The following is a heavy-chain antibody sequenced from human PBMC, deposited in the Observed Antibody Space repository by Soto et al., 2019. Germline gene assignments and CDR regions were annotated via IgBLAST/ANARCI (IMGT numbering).Heavy chain of an antibody. D-gene: IGHD5-18*01. V-gene: IGHV4-30-4*01. J-gene: IGHJ4*02. Sequence: SETLSLTCTVSGGSVTSDEDYWTWIRQSPGKGLEWIGYISNSGSTGYNPSLKTRLSMSVDRSKNQFTLRLTSVTAADTAVYFCATESGSTYGYFDNCGQGTQVTVSS. CDR3: ATESGSTYGYFDN. CDR2: ISNSGST. CDR1: GGSVTSDEDY.